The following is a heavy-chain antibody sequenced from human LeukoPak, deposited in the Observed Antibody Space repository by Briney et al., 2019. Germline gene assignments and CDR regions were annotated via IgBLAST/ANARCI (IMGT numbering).Heavy chain of an antibody. V-gene: IGHV3-23*01. CDR1: GFTFSNYA. CDR2: INDSGGST. J-gene: IGHJ4*02. CDR3: VRDSGSAWSGLFDS. D-gene: IGHD2-21*02. Sequence: GGSLRLSCAASGFTFSNYAMSWVRQAPGKGLEWVSAINDSGGSTYYADSVKGRFTISRDNAKNSMYLEMKNLRGDDTGIYYCVRDSGSAWSGLFDSWGQGTLVTVSS.